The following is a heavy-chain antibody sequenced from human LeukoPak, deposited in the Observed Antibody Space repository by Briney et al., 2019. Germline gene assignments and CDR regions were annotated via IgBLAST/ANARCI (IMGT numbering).Heavy chain of an antibody. CDR3: ARRAEQLVPLFDY. CDR1: GYSFTSYW. D-gene: IGHD6-6*01. J-gene: IGHJ4*02. CDR2: IYPGDSDT. Sequence: GASLKISCKGSGYSFTSYWIGWVRPLPGKGLEWMGIIYPGDSDTRYSPSFQGQVTISADKSISTAYLQWSSLKASDTAMYYCARRAEQLVPLFDYWGQGTLVTVSS. V-gene: IGHV5-51*01.